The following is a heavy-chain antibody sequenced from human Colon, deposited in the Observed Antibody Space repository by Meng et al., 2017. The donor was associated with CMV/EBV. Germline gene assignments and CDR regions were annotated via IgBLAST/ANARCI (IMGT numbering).Heavy chain of an antibody. CDR2: ITGSGGST. J-gene: IGHJ4*02. V-gene: IGHV3-23*01. CDR3: ARARSPTHFDY. CDR1: EFTFNNFV. Sequence: GVSLRLSCAAAEFTFNNFVMSWVRQAPGKGLEWVASITGSGGSTYYADSVKDRFTISRDNAKNSVYLQMNGLRDGDTGLYYCARARSPTHFDYWGQGALVTVSS.